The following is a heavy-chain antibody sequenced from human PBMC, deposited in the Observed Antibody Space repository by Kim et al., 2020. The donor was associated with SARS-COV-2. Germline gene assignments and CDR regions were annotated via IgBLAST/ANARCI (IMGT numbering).Heavy chain of an antibody. D-gene: IGHD5-18*01. CDR3: ASFSGYSYGGNNWFDP. Sequence: GGSLRLSCAASGFTFSSYWMSWVRQAPGKGLEWVANIKQDGSEKYYVDSVKGRFTISRDNAKNSLYLQMNSLRAEDTAVYYCASFSGYSYGGNNWFDPWGQGTLVTVSS. J-gene: IGHJ5*02. V-gene: IGHV3-7*01. CDR1: GFTFSSYW. CDR2: IKQDGSEK.